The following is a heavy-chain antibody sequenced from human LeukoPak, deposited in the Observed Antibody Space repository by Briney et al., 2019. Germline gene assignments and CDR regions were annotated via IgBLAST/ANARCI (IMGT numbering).Heavy chain of an antibody. V-gene: IGHV3-7*01. Sequence: GGSLRLSCAASGFTFSSYWMSWVRQAPGKGLEWVANIKQDGSEKYYVDSVKGRFTISRDNAKNSLYPQMNSLRAEDTAVYYCARTVYSSGWDFDYWGQGTLVTVSS. CDR1: GFTFSSYW. D-gene: IGHD6-19*01. CDR2: IKQDGSEK. CDR3: ARTVYSSGWDFDY. J-gene: IGHJ4*02.